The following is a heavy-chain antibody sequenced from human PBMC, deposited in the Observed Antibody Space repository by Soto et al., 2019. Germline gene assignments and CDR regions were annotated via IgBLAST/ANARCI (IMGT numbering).Heavy chain of an antibody. CDR2: IKSKTDGGTT. Sequence: GGSLRLSCAASGFTFSNAWMNWVRQAPGKGLEWVGRIKSKTDGGTTDYAAPVKGRFTISRDDSKNTLYLQMNSLKTEDTAVYYCNAALYSSDPDYYYGMDVWGQGTKVTVSS. J-gene: IGHJ6*02. CDR3: NAALYSSDPDYYYGMDV. CDR1: GFTFSNAW. D-gene: IGHD6-25*01. V-gene: IGHV3-15*07.